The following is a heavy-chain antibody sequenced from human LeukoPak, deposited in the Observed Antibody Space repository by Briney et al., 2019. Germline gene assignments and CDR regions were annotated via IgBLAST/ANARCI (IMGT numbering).Heavy chain of an antibody. CDR3: ARRPRSSGWYAGGWFDP. CDR1: GGSFSGYY. D-gene: IGHD6-19*01. CDR2: INHSGST. V-gene: IGHV4-34*01. J-gene: IGHJ5*02. Sequence: SETLSLTCAVYGGSFSGYYWSWIRQPPGKGLEWIGEINHSGSTNYNPSLKSRVTISVDTSKNQFSLKLSSVTAADTAVYYCARRPRSSGWYAGGWFDPRGQGTLVTVSS.